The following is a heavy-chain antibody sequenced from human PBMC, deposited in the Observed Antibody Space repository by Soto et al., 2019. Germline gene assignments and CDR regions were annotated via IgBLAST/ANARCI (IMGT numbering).Heavy chain of an antibody. CDR3: ARAPETPKIFGVALPYSFDS. J-gene: IGHJ4*02. CDR1: GGSISSGGSY. D-gene: IGHD3-3*01. V-gene: IGHV4-31*03. CDR2: IYYSCSF. Sequence: QVQLQESGPGQVEPSQTLSLTCTVSGGSISSGGSYWSWIRQRPGKGLEWIGYIYYSCSFYFTPSLKGRVMMAVDASKNEFSLKLSSVTAAATAFYSSARAPETPKIFGVALPYSFDSWGQGTLVTVSS.